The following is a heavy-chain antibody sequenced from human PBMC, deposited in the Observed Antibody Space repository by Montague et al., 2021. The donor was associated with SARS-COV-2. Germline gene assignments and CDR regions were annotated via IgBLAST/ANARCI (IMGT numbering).Heavy chain of an antibody. CDR1: GGSFSGYY. CDR2: TNHGGST. J-gene: IGHJ6*02. Sequence: SETLSLTCAVYGGSFSGYYWSWIRQPPGKGLEWIGETNHGGSTNYNPSLKSRVTISVDTSKNQFSLKLSSVTAADTAVYYCTRVGYQVLWSDYYYYGMDVWGQGTTVTVSS. D-gene: IGHD2-2*01. CDR3: TRVGYQVLWSDYYYYGMDV. V-gene: IGHV4-34*01.